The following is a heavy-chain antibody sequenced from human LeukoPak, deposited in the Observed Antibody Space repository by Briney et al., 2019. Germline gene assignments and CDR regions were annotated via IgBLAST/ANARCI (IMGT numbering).Heavy chain of an antibody. D-gene: IGHD2-21*01. J-gene: IGHJ4*02. Sequence: SETLSLTCTVSGDSMNSYSWSWIRQPPGKGLEWIANIYYSGSTNYNPSLKSRVTISLDTSKNQFSVRLSSVTAADTAVYYCARGVVIAPQTFDWGQGTLVTVSS. CDR1: GDSMNSYS. CDR2: IYYSGST. CDR3: ARGVVIAPQTFD. V-gene: IGHV4-59*01.